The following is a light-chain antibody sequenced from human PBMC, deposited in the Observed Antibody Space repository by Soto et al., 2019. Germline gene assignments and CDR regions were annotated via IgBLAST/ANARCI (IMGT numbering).Light chain of an antibody. J-gene: IGKJ5*01. CDR2: AAS. CDR1: QGISSY. CDR3: QQSYSSPRIT. Sequence: DIRMTPSPSSLPATVGDRVSITCRASQGISSYLNWYQQKPGKAPKLLIYAASSLQSGIPSRFSGSGSGTDFTLTISSLQPEDFATYYCQQSYSSPRITFGQGSRLEIK. V-gene: IGKV1-39*01.